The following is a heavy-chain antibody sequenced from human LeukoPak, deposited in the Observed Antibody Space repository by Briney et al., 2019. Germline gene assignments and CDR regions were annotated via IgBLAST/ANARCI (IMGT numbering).Heavy chain of an antibody. V-gene: IGHV5-51*01. Sequence: GESLQISCKGSGYSFTSYWIGWVRQMPGKGLEWMGIIYPGDSDTRYSPSFQGQVTISADKSISTAYLQWSSLKASDTAMYYCARQVGNAYYAAYFDYWGQGTLVTVSS. CDR1: GYSFTSYW. CDR3: ARQVGNAYYAAYFDY. D-gene: IGHD3-16*01. CDR2: IYPGDSDT. J-gene: IGHJ4*02.